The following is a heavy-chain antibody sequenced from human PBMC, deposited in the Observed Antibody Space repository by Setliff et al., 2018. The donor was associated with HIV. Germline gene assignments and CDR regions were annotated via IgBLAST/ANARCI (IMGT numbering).Heavy chain of an antibody. D-gene: IGHD3-22*01. Sequence: PGESLRLSCAASGFTFSNYGMHWVRQGLGKGLEWVAFIRSDESETYYADSVKGRFTISRDNAKNSLYLQLNSLRAEDTAVYFCARDTWQKFDYDDSGFYYWDCWGQGTLVTVSS. V-gene: IGHV3-30*02. CDR1: GFTFSNYG. CDR2: IRSDESET. J-gene: IGHJ4*02. CDR3: ARDTWQKFDYDDSGFYYWDC.